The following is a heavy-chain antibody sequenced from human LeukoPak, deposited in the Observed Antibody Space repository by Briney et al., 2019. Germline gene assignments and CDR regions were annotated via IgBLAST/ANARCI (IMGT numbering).Heavy chain of an antibody. Sequence: PPETLSLTCTVSGGSISSYYWSWIRQPPGKGLEWIGYIYYSGSTNYNPSLKSRVTISVDTSKNQFSLKLSSVTAADTAVYYCAIASAAAGYYNFDYWGQGTLVTVSS. V-gene: IGHV4-59*01. J-gene: IGHJ4*02. D-gene: IGHD6-13*01. CDR1: GGSISSYY. CDR3: AIASAAAGYYNFDY. CDR2: IYYSGST.